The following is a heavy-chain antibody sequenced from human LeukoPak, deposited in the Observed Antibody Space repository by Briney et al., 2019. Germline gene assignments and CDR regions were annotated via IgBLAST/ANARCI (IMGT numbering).Heavy chain of an antibody. D-gene: IGHD5-18*01. CDR1: GYTFTGYY. V-gene: IGHV1-2*06. CDR2: INPNSGGT. Sequence: GASVKVSCKASGYTFTGYYMHWVRQAPGQGLEWMGRINPNSGGTNYAQKFQGRVTMTRDTSISTAYMELSRLRSDDTAVYYCAREYSSSHPGDYWGQGTLVTVSS. J-gene: IGHJ4*02. CDR3: AREYSSSHPGDY.